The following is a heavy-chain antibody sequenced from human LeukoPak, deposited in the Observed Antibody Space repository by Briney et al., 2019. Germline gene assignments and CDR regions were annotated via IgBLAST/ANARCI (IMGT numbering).Heavy chain of an antibody. D-gene: IGHD2-15*01. CDR2: IIPIFGTA. CDR3: ASSGYCSGGSCYSWFDP. V-gene: IGHV1-69*13. CDR1: GGTFSSYA. Sequence: SVNVSCKASGGTFSSYAISWVRQAPGQGLEWMGGIIPIFGTANYAQKFQGRVTITADESTSTAYMELSSLRSEDTAVYYCASSGYCSGGSCYSWFDPWGQGTLVTVSS. J-gene: IGHJ5*02.